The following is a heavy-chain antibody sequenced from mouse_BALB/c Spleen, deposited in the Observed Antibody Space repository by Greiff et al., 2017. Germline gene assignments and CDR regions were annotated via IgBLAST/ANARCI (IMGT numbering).Heavy chain of an antibody. Sequence: EVQLVESGGGLVKPGGSLKLSCAASGFTFSSYAMSWVRQSPEKRLEWVAEISSGGSYTYYPDTVTGRFTISRDNAKNTLYLEMSSLRSEDTAMYYCARRGDYGSYFDYWGQGTTLTVSS. CDR1: GFTFSSYA. CDR3: ARRGDYGSYFDY. V-gene: IGHV5-9-4*01. CDR2: ISSGGSYT. J-gene: IGHJ2*01. D-gene: IGHD2-4*01.